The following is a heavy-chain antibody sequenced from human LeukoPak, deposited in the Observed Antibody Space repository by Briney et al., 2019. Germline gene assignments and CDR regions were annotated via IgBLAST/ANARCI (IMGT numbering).Heavy chain of an antibody. J-gene: IGHJ3*02. D-gene: IGHD2-21*02. CDR2: INTNTGNP. V-gene: IGHV7-4-1*02. CDR1: GYTFTSYA. Sequence: ASVKVSCKASGYTFTSYAMNWVRQAPGQGLEWMGWINTNTGNPTYAQGFTGRFVFSLDTSVSTAYLQISSLKAEDTAVYYCARDREHCGGDCYSGGNDAFDIWGQGTMVTVSS. CDR3: ARDREHCGGDCYSGGNDAFDI.